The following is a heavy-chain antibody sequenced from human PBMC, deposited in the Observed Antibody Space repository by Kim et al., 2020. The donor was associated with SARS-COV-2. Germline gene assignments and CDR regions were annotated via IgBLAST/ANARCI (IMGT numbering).Heavy chain of an antibody. J-gene: IGHJ4*02. V-gene: IGHV4-34*01. CDR2: INHSGST. D-gene: IGHD2-15*01. CDR1: GGSFSGYY. Sequence: SETLSLTCAVYGGSFSGYYWSWIRQPPGKGLEWIGEINHSGSTNYNPSLKSRVTISVDTSKNQFSLKLSSVTAADTAVYYCARKWALVAAPTDYWGQGTL. CDR3: ARKWALVAAPTDY.